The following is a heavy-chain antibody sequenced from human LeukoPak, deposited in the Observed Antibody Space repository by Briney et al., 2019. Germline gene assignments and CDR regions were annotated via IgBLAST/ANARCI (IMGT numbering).Heavy chain of an antibody. CDR1: GYTFTSYG. D-gene: IGHD2-21*02. V-gene: IGHV1-18*01. CDR3: ARVAVVTAILNWFDP. Sequence: ASVKVSCKASGYTFTSYGISWVRQAPGQGLEWMGWISAYNDNTNYAQKLQGRVTMTTDTSTSTAHMELRSLRSDDTAVYYCARVAVVTAILNWFDPWGQGTLVTVSS. CDR2: ISAYNDNT. J-gene: IGHJ5*02.